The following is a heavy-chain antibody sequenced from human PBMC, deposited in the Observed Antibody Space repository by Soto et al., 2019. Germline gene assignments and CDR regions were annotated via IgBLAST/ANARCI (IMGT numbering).Heavy chain of an antibody. CDR2: INPNSGGT. J-gene: IGHJ4*02. Sequence: XSVKVSCKASGYTFTCYYMHWVRQAPGQGLEWMGWINPNSGGTSYAQKFQGRVTMTRDTSISTAYMELSRLRSDDTAVYYCARDRYYDSSGYYAFDYWGQGTLVTVSS. D-gene: IGHD3-22*01. CDR1: GYTFTCYY. CDR3: ARDRYYDSSGYYAFDY. V-gene: IGHV1-2*02.